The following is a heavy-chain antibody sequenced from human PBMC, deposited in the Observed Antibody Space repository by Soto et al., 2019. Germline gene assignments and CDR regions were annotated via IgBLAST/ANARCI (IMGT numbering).Heavy chain of an antibody. V-gene: IGHV3-30*03. CDR3: AMDHVNSGPSADWFDP. CDR1: GFSISSYG. CDR2: VAYDGSYQ. Sequence: QVQLVESGGGVVQPGRSLRLSCAASGFSISSYGMHWVRQTPGKGLQWVAVVAYDGSYQHYADSVKGRFTISRDISKNTWFLEMDSLKPEDTAVYYCAMDHVNSGPSADWFDPWSQGTLVTVSS. D-gene: IGHD6-19*01. J-gene: IGHJ5*02.